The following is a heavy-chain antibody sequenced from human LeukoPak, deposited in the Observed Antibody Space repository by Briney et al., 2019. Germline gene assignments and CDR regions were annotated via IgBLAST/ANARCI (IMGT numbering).Heavy chain of an antibody. Sequence: PGRSLRLSCAASGFIFSSYGMHWVRQAPGKGLEGVALIWYDGSKSHHADSVKGRFTISRDNSKNTLYLQMNSLRAEDTAVYYCASMTTVTLDDAFDIWGQGTMVTVSS. CDR3: ASMTTVTLDDAFDI. CDR2: IWYDGSKS. D-gene: IGHD4-17*01. CDR1: GFIFSSYG. V-gene: IGHV3-33*01. J-gene: IGHJ3*02.